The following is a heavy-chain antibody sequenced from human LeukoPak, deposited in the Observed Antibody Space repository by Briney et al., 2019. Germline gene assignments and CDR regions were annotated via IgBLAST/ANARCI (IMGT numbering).Heavy chain of an antibody. CDR3: ARVEKYYYDSSGYNDY. V-gene: IGHV3-11*06. CDR2: ISSSSSYI. J-gene: IGHJ4*02. CDR1: GFTFSDYY. D-gene: IGHD3-22*01. Sequence: PGGSLRLSCAASGFTFSDYYMSWIRQAPGKGLEWVSYISSSSSYIDYADSVKGRFTISRDNAKNSLYLQMNSLRAEDTAVYYCARVEKYYYDSSGYNDYWGQGTLVTVSS.